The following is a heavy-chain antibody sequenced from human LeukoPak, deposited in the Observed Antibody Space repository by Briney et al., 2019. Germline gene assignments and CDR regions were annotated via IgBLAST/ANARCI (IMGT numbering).Heavy chain of an antibody. D-gene: IGHD3-3*01. CDR3: ARDADFWSGSYYFHY. Sequence: GGSLRLSCAASGFTFSSYEMNWVRQAPGKGLEWVSYISSSGSTIYYADSVKGRFTISRDNAKNSLYLQMNSLRAEDTAVYYCARDADFWSGSYYFHYWGQGTLVTVSS. V-gene: IGHV3-48*03. J-gene: IGHJ4*02. CDR1: GFTFSSYE. CDR2: ISSSGSTI.